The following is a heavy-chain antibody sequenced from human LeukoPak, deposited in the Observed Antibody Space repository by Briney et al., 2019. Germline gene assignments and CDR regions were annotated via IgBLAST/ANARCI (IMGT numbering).Heavy chain of an antibody. CDR3: ARDVGGYSSSWYPPTGFDP. CDR1: GFTFSSYA. Sequence: GRSLRLSCAASGFTFSSYAMHWVRQAPGKGLEWVAVISHDGSNKYYADSVKGRFTISRDNSKNTLYLQMNSLRAEDTAVYYCARDVGGYSSSWYPPTGFDPWGQGTLVTVSS. CDR2: ISHDGSNK. D-gene: IGHD6-13*01. J-gene: IGHJ5*02. V-gene: IGHV3-30-3*01.